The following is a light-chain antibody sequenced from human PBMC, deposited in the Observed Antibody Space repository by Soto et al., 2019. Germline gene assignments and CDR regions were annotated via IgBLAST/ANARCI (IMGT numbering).Light chain of an antibody. V-gene: IGLV2-14*01. Sequence: QSALTQPASVSGSPGQSITISCTGTSSVVGGYNYVSWYQQHPGKAPKLMIYEVSNRPSGVSNRFSGSKSGNTASLTISGLQAEDEADYYCASYTSSSSYVCGTGTKGTVL. CDR3: ASYTSSSSYV. J-gene: IGLJ1*01. CDR1: SSVVGGYNY. CDR2: EVS.